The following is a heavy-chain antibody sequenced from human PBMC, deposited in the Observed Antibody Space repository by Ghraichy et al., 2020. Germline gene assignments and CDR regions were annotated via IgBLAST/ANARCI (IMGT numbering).Heavy chain of an antibody. Sequence: ASVKVSCKASGYTFTGYYMHWVRQAPGQGLEWMGWINPNSGGTNYAQKFQGRVTMTRDTSISTAYMELSRLRSDDTAVYYCARDLGYYDSSGFEINYYYYYGMDVWGQGTTVTVSS. CDR3: ARDLGYYDSSGFEINYYYYYGMDV. CDR2: INPNSGGT. CDR1: GYTFTGYY. V-gene: IGHV1-2*02. D-gene: IGHD3-22*01. J-gene: IGHJ6*02.